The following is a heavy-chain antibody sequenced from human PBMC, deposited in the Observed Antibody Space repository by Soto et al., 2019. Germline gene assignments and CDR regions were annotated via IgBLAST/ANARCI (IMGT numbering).Heavy chain of an antibody. J-gene: IGHJ4*02. CDR1: GFTFSDYA. CDR3: MKDRAIDY. CDR2: ISSKGVTT. V-gene: IGHV3-64D*06. Sequence: GGSLRLSCSASGFTFSDYAMHWVRQAPGKGLEYVSSISSKGVTTYHADSVKGRFTISRDNSKKTLYLQMSSLRAEDTAVYYCMKDRAIDYWGQGTLVTVSS. D-gene: IGHD3-10*01.